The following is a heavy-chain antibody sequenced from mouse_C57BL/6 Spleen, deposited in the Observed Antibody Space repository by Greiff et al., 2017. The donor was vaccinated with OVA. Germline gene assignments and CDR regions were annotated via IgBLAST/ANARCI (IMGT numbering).Heavy chain of an antibody. CDR1: GYTFTSYW. Sequence: QVQLKQPGAELVKPGASVKLSCKASGYTFTSYWMHWVKQRPGQGLEWIGMIHPNSGSTNYNEKFKSKATLTVDKSSSTAYMQLSSLTSEDSAVYYCARSGYDYLAWFAYWGQGTLVTVSA. D-gene: IGHD2-4*01. CDR3: ARSGYDYLAWFAY. V-gene: IGHV1-64*01. J-gene: IGHJ3*01. CDR2: IHPNSGST.